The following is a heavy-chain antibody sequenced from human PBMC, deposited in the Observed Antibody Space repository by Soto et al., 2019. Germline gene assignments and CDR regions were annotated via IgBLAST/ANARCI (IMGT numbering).Heavy chain of an antibody. J-gene: IGHJ4*02. V-gene: IGHV4-39*01. D-gene: IGHD3-10*01. CDR3: ARLGGSGSYRFDY. Sequence: SETLSLTCTVSGVSISSSSYYWGWIRQPPGKGLEWIGSIYYSGSTYYNPSLKSRVTISVDTSKNQFSLKLSSVTAADTAVYYCARLGGSGSYRFDYWGQGTLVTVSS. CDR1: GVSISSSSYY. CDR2: IYYSGST.